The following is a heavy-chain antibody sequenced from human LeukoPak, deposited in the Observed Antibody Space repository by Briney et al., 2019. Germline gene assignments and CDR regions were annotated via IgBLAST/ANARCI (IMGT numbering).Heavy chain of an antibody. D-gene: IGHD1-1*01. CDR3: GRDWKLDY. V-gene: IGHV3-23*01. CDR2: MSGSGGTT. J-gene: IGHJ4*02. Sequence: PGGSLRLSCAASGFTFSSYAMSWVRQAPGGGLEWVSAMSGSGGTTFYGDSVKGRFTISRDNSKNTLYLQMNSLRAEDTAVYYCGRDWKLDYWGQGTLVTVSS. CDR1: GFTFSSYA.